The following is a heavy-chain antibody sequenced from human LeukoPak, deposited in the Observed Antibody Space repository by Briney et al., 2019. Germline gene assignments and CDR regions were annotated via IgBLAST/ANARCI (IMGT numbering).Heavy chain of an antibody. J-gene: IGHJ6*03. CDR2: IIPIFGTA. D-gene: IGHD5-12*01. V-gene: IGHV1-69*01. Sequence: SVKVSCKASGGTFSSYAISWVRQAPGQGLEWMGGIIPIFGTANYAQKFQGRVTITADESTSTAYMELSSLRSEDTAVYYCARVVTITRYYYYYMDVWGKGTTVTVSS. CDR3: ARVVTITRYYYYYMDV. CDR1: GGTFSSYA.